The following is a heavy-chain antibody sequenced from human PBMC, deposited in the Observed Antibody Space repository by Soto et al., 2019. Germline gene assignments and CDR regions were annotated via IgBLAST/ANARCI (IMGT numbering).Heavy chain of an antibody. V-gene: IGHV4-59*08. Sequence: SETLSLTCTVSGGSISSYYWSWIRQPPGKGLEWIGYIYYSGSTNYNPSIKSRVNISEDTSKNQISLKMSTVTTADTAVYYCARADYDILTGYYTFDYWGQGTLVTVSS. J-gene: IGHJ4*02. D-gene: IGHD3-9*01. CDR1: GGSISSYY. CDR3: ARADYDILTGYYTFDY. CDR2: IYYSGST.